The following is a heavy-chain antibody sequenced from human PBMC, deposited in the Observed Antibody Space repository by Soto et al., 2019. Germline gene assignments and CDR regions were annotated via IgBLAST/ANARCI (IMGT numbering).Heavy chain of an antibody. CDR3: ARDTTMIHLGGDDAFDI. D-gene: IGHD3-22*01. CDR2: ISSSGSTI. V-gene: IGHV3-11*01. J-gene: IGHJ3*02. Sequence: AGGSLRLSCAASGFTFSDYYMSWIRQAPGKGLEWVSYISSSGSTIYYADSVKGRFTISRDNAKNSLYLQMNSLRAEDTAVYYCARDTTMIHLGGDDAFDIWGQGTMVTVSS. CDR1: GFTFSDYY.